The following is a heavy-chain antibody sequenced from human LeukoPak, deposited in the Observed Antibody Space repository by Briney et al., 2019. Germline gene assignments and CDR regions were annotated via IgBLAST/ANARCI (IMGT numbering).Heavy chain of an antibody. V-gene: IGHV3-23*01. CDR1: GFTFSSYA. D-gene: IGHD2-15*01. CDR2: LSGSGGST. J-gene: IGHJ4*02. Sequence: GGSLRLSCAASGFTFSSYAMSWVRQAPGKGLEWVSALSGSGGSTQYADSVKGRFTISRDNAKNSLYLQMNSLRAEDTAVYYCARDRYAVNWGQGTLVIVSS. CDR3: ARDRYAVN.